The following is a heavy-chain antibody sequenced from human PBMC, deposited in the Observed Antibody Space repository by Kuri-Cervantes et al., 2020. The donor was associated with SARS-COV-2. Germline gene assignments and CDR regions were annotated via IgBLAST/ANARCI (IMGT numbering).Heavy chain of an antibody. Sequence: GESLKISCAASGFTVSSNYMSWVRQAPGKGLEWVSVIYSGGSTYYADSVKGRFTISRDNSKNTLYLQMNSLRAEDTAVYYCAKVVRGSYDYWGQGTLVTVSS. V-gene: IGHV3-53*01. CDR3: AKVVRGSYDY. D-gene: IGHD1-26*01. CDR2: IYSGGST. CDR1: GFTVSSNY. J-gene: IGHJ4*02.